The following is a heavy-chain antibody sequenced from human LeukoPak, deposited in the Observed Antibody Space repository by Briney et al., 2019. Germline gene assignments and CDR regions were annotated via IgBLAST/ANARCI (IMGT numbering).Heavy chain of an antibody. CDR2: IYSGGST. Sequence: PGGSLRLSCAASGFTVSSNYMSWVRQAPGKGLEWVSVIYSGGSTYYADSVKSRFTISRDNSKNTLYLQMNSLRAEDTAVYYCARDLHDILTGYYNAFDIWGQGTMVTVSS. CDR3: ARDLHDILTGYYNAFDI. D-gene: IGHD3-9*01. V-gene: IGHV3-66*01. J-gene: IGHJ3*02. CDR1: GFTVSSNY.